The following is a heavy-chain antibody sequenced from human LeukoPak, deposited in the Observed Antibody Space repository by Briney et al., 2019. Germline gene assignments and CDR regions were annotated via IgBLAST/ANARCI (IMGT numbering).Heavy chain of an antibody. CDR1: GFTLSSYG. D-gene: IGHD6-6*01. CDR3: AKMGSIAARAGDYYYYYMDV. V-gene: IGHV3-30*02. J-gene: IGHJ6*03. Sequence: GGSLRLSCAASGFTLSSYGMHWVRQAPGKGLEWVAFIRYDGSNKYYADSVKGRFTISRDNSKNTLYLQMNSLRAEDTAVYYCAKMGSIAARAGDYYYYYMDVWGKGTTVTVSS. CDR2: IRYDGSNK.